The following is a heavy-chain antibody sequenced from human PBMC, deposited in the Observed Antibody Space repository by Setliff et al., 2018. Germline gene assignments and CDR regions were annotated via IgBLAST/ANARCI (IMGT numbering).Heavy chain of an antibody. Sequence: ASVKVSCKASGGTFSSYGVSWVRQAPGQGLEWMGGTIPFFGTTNYAQKYQGRVTIITDEFTGTAYMELSSLRTEDTAVYYCAREGVDIRSSTDYRYYMDVWGKGTTVTVSS. J-gene: IGHJ6*03. V-gene: IGHV1-69*05. D-gene: IGHD5-12*01. CDR3: AREGVDIRSSTDYRYYMDV. CDR1: GGTFSSYG. CDR2: TIPFFGTT.